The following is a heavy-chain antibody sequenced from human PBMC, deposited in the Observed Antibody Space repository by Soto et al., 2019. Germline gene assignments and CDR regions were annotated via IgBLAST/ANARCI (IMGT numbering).Heavy chain of an antibody. CDR1: GFTFSSYA. V-gene: IGHV3-23*01. D-gene: IGHD6-6*01. CDR3: AKGKQLAPQSYYYYGMDV. Sequence: GGSLRLSCAASGFTFSSYAMSWVRQAPGKGLEWVSAISGSGGSTYYADSVKGRFTISRDNSKNTLYLQMNSLRAEDTAVYYCAKGKQLAPQSYYYYGMDVWGQGTTVTVSS. CDR2: ISGSGGST. J-gene: IGHJ6*02.